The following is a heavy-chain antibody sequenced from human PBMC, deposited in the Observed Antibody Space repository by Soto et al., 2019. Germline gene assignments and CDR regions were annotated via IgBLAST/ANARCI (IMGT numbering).Heavy chain of an antibody. J-gene: IGHJ6*02. CDR1: GYSFTSYW. D-gene: IGHD2-8*01. Sequence: VESLKISCKGSGYSFTSYWIAWVRQMPGKGLEWMGIIFPGDSETRYSPSFQGQVTISADKSIRTAYLQWSSLEASATAMYYCARQMAYYYGMDVWGQGTTVTVSS. V-gene: IGHV5-51*01. CDR3: ARQMAYYYGMDV. CDR2: IFPGDSET.